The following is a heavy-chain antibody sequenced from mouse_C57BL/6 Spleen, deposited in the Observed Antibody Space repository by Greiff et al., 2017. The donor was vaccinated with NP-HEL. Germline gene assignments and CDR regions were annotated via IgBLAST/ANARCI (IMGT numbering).Heavy chain of an antibody. D-gene: IGHD2-3*01. CDR2: INPNNGGT. V-gene: IGHV1-18*01. Sequence: EVKLVESGPELVKPGASVKIPCKASGYTFTDYNMDWVKQSHGKSLEWIGDINPNNGGTIYNQKFKGKATLTVDKSSSTAYMELRSLTSEDTAVYYCARGLIYDGYTFFDYWGQGTTLTVSS. CDR1: GYTFTDYN. CDR3: ARGLIYDGYTFFDY. J-gene: IGHJ2*01.